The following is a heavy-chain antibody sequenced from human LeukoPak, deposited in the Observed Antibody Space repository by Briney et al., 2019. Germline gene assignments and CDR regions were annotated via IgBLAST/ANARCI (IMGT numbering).Heavy chain of an antibody. CDR2: ISTDGTTA. D-gene: IGHD2-15*01. CDR3: GSSKDGYLDY. V-gene: IGHV3-74*01. Sequence: GGSLRLSCAASGLTFVKHYLHWVRQAPGTGLLWVSRISTDGTTALYADSVRGRFTISRDNAKNTLYLQMNSLRGEDTAVYYCGSSKDGYLDYWGQGTLVTVSS. J-gene: IGHJ4*02. CDR1: GLTFVKHY.